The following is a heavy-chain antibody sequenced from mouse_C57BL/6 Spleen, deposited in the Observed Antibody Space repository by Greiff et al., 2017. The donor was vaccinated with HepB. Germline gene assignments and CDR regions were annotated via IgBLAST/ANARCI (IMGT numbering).Heavy chain of an antibody. D-gene: IGHD4-1*01. V-gene: IGHV1-76*01. Sequence: VMLVESGAELVRPGASVKLSCKASGYTFTDYYINWVKQRPGQGLEWIARIYPGSGNTYYNEKFKGKATLTAEKSSSTAYMQLSSLTSEDSAVYFCARSTGTIPFDYWGQGTTLTVSS. CDR2: IYPGSGNT. CDR1: GYTFTDYY. CDR3: ARSTGTIPFDY. J-gene: IGHJ2*01.